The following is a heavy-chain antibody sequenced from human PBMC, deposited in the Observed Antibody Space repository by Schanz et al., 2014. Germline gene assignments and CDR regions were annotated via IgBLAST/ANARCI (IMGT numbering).Heavy chain of an antibody. Sequence: VQLVESGGGLVQPGGSVRLSCGASGFSFSTHWMAWVRQAPGKGLEWVANIGDDGADKYYLDTVRGRFTISRDNTKNFLHLEMNNLRAEDTAVCFGARESGGQDGLDAEPHKYTYMDVWGKGTTVTVSS. CDR1: GFSFSTHW. D-gene: IGHD1-1*01. CDR3: ARESGGQDGLDAEPHKYTYMDV. V-gene: IGHV3-7*01. CDR2: IGDDGADK. J-gene: IGHJ6*03.